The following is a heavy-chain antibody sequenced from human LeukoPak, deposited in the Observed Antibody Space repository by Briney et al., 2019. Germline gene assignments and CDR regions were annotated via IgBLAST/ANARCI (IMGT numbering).Heavy chain of an antibody. CDR1: GGTFSSYA. V-gene: IGHV1-69*13. D-gene: IGHD3-22*01. J-gene: IGHJ3*02. CDR3: ASTYYYDSSGYYFADAFDI. CDR2: IIPIFGTA. Sequence: ASVKVSCKASGGTFSSYAISWVRQAPGQGLEWMGGIIPIFGTANYAQKFQGRVTITADESTSTAYMELSSLRSEDTAVYYCASTYYYDSSGYYFADAFDIWGQGTMVTVSS.